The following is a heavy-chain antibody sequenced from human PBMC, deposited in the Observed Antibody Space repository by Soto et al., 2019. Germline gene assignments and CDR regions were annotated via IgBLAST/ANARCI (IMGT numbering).Heavy chain of an antibody. Sequence: QAQLVQSGAEVKKPGASVKVSCKASGYTFTSYGISWVRQAPGEGREWMGWISAYNGNTNYAQKLQGRVTMTTDTPTSTAYRELRSLRSDDTAVYYCAGGAMVRGVPIYAFDIWGQGTMVTVSS. V-gene: IGHV1-18*01. J-gene: IGHJ3*02. D-gene: IGHD3-10*01. CDR3: AGGAMVRGVPIYAFDI. CDR2: ISAYNGNT. CDR1: GYTFTSYG.